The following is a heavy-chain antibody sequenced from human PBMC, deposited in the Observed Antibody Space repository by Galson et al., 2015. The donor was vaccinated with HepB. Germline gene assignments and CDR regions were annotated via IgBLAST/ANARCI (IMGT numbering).Heavy chain of an antibody. J-gene: IGHJ4*02. Sequence: SLRLSCAASGFTSSSYAMHWVRQAPGKGLEWVAVIAYDETNKYYADSVKGRFSISRDNSKNTLYLQMNSLRAEDTAVYYCAKSGYSSSSTPRDFFHYWGQGTLVTVSS. CDR1: GFTSSSYA. CDR3: AKSGYSSSSTPRDFFHY. CDR2: IAYDETNK. D-gene: IGHD6-6*01. V-gene: IGHV3-30*18.